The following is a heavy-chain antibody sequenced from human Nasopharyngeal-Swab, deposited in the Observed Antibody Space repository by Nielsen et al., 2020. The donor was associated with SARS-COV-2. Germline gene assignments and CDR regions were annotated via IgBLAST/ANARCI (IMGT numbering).Heavy chain of an antibody. CDR2: IDNYGSST. V-gene: IGHV3-74*01. CDR1: GYTFSSYW. J-gene: IGHJ3*02. CDR3: ARDLYSSGWYSGAFDI. D-gene: IGHD6-19*01. Sequence: GESLKISCAASGYTFSSYWMHWVRQAPGKGLVWVSRIDNYGSSTSYADSVKGRFTISRDNAKNTLYLQMNSLRAEDTAVYYCARDLYSSGWYSGAFDIWGQGTMVTVSS.